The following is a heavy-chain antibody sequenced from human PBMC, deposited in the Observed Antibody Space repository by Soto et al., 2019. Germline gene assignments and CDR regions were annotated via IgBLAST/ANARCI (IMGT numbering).Heavy chain of an antibody. V-gene: IGHV4-59*01. Sequence: SQTLSLTCTVSGGSISSYYWSWIRQPPGKGLEWIGYIYYSGSTNYNPSLKSRVTISVDTSKNQFSLKLSSVTADDMAVYYCGGGFYFSGIYGTTRGGDYYYWGGLAVWEKGT. D-gene: IGHD3-10*01. CDR3: GGGFYFSGIYGTTRGGDYYYWGGLAV. J-gene: IGHJ6*04. CDR1: GGSISSYY. CDR2: IYYSGST.